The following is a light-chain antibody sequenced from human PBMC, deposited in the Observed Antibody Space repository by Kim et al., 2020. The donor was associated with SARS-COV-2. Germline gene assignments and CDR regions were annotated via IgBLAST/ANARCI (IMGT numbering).Light chain of an antibody. CDR3: QAWDSSTDVV. J-gene: IGLJ2*01. V-gene: IGLV3-1*01. CDR1: KLGDNY. Sequence: SYELTQPPSVSVSPGQTASITCSGDKLGDNYACWYQQKPGQSPVLVIYQDSKRPSGIPERFSGSNSGNTATLTISGTQAMDEADYYCQAWDSSTDVVFGGGTQLTVL. CDR2: QDS.